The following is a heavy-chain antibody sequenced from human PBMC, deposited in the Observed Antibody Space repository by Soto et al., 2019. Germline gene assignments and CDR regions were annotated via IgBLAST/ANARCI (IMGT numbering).Heavy chain of an antibody. CDR1: GFAFSNCA. V-gene: IGHV3-23*01. D-gene: IGHD3-9*01. Sequence: GRSLRLSCEASGFAFSNCAMSWVRQAPGKGLEWVSSITGFGGGTYYSDSVEGRFTISRDNSKNTLNLQMSSLGAEDTALYFCVKGRNYDNLTAYHAFDGWGQGTQVTVSS. CDR2: ITGFGGGT. CDR3: VKGRNYDNLTAYHAFDG. J-gene: IGHJ4*02.